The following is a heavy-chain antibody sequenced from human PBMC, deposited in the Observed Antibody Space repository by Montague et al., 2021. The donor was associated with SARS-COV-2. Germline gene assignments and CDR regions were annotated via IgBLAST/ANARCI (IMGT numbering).Heavy chain of an antibody. CDR2: LYYSGST. V-gene: IGHV4-39*07. CDR3: ARDLGGYYGSGSYGGMDV. CDR1: GGSISSSSYY. J-gene: IGHJ6*02. D-gene: IGHD3-10*01. Sequence: SETLSLTCTVYGGSISSSSYYWGWICQPPGKGLEWIGSLYYSGSTYYNPSLKSRVTISVDTSKNQFSLKLSSVTAADTDVYYCARDLGGYYGSGSYGGMDVWGQGTTVTVSS.